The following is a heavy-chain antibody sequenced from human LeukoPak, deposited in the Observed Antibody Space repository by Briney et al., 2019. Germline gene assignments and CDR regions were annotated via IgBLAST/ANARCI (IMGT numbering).Heavy chain of an antibody. J-gene: IGHJ4*02. Sequence: GWSLRLSCAVSGINFRGYWMAWVRQAPGKGLEWVANMKQDGSEKYSVDSVKGRFTISRDNAQNTLYLEMNSPRVQDTAVYYCARDLGHTGYDLYDYWGQGTLVTVSS. D-gene: IGHD5-12*01. CDR2: MKQDGSEK. V-gene: IGHV3-7*01. CDR1: GINFRGYW. CDR3: ARDLGHTGYDLYDY.